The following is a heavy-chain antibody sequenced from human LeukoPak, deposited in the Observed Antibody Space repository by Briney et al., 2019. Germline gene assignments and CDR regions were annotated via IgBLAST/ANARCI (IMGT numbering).Heavy chain of an antibody. V-gene: IGHV4-39*01. J-gene: IGHJ4*02. CDR3: ARRGGTAAGNCFDY. D-gene: IGHD6-13*01. CDR1: GVSISTTSSY. Sequence: PSETLSLTCTVSGVSISTTSSYWGWVRQPPGKGLEWIGSIYYDGSTHYNPSLKSRVTTSVDTSKNQFSLKLSSVTAADTAVYYCARRGGTAAGNCFDYWGQGTLVTVSS. CDR2: IYYDGST.